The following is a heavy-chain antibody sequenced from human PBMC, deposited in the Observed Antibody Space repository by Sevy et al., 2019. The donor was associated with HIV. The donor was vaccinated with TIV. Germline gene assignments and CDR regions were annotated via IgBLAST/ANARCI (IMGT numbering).Heavy chain of an antibody. Sequence: GGSLRLSCTASGFTFSSYDMNWVRQAPGKGLEWVSKISSSGSSIYYADSVKGRFTISRDNAKNSLNLQMNSLRAEDTAVYYCTRNGGVFDTGFDPWGQGTLVTVSS. D-gene: IGHD2-8*02. CDR2: ISSSGSSI. V-gene: IGHV3-48*03. J-gene: IGHJ5*02. CDR1: GFTFSSYD. CDR3: TRNGGVFDTGFDP.